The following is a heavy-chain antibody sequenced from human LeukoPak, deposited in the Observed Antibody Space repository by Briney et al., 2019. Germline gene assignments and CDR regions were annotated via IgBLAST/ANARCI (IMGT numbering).Heavy chain of an antibody. D-gene: IGHD6-13*01. CDR2: ISGSGGST. Sequence: GGSLRLSCAASGFTFSSYAMSWVRQAPGKGLEWVSAISGSGGSTYYAGSVKGRFTISRDNSKNTLYLQMNSLRAEDTAVYYCARDHEAAAGAFDYWGQGTLVTVSS. CDR1: GFTFSSYA. V-gene: IGHV3-23*01. J-gene: IGHJ4*02. CDR3: ARDHEAAAGAFDY.